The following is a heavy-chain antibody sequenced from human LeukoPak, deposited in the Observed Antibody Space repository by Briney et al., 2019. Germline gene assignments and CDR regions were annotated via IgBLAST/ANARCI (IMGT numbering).Heavy chain of an antibody. CDR1: GGTFSSYA. J-gene: IGHJ3*02. D-gene: IGHD2-2*02. V-gene: IGHV1-69*06. CDR3: ASPRGPAAISYAFDI. CDR2: IIPIFGTA. Sequence: SVKVSCKASGGTFSSYAISWVRQAPGQGLEWMGGIIPIFGTANYAQKFQGRVTITADKSTSTAYMELSSLRSEDTAVYYCASPRGPAAISYAFDIWGQGTMVTVSS.